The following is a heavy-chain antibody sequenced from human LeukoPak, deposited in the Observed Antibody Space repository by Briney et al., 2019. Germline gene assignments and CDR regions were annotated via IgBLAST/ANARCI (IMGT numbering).Heavy chain of an antibody. CDR2: IYYSGTT. CDR3: ARHADLYSRSAQIYFDY. D-gene: IGHD6-6*01. V-gene: IGHV4-59*08. J-gene: IGHJ4*02. CDR1: GGSISSYY. Sequence: SETLSRTCIVSGGSISSYYWSWIRQPPGKGLEWIGYIYYSGTTHYSPSLKSRVTISVDTSKNQFSLRLSSVTAADTAVYYCARHADLYSRSAQIYFDYWGQGTLVTVPS.